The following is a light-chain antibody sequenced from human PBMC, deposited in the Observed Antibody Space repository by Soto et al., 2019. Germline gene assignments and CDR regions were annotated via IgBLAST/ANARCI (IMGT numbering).Light chain of an antibody. CDR2: AAS. Sequence: AIQMTQSPSSLSASVGDRVTITCRASQDIRNDLGWYQQKPGKAPKLLIFAASSLQSGVPSRFSGSGSGTYFTLTISSLQPDDFATYYCLQDYNYPLTFGQGTKVEIK. V-gene: IGKV1-6*01. J-gene: IGKJ1*01. CDR1: QDIRND. CDR3: LQDYNYPLT.